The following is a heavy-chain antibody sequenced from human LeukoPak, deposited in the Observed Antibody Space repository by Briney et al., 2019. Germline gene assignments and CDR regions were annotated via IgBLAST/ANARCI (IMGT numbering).Heavy chain of an antibody. D-gene: IGHD3-3*01. CDR2: INTNTGNP. CDR3: ARSRFRFLEWLPRYYFDY. Sequence: GASVKVSCKASGYTFTSYGISWVRQAPGQGLEWMGWINTNTGNPTYAQGFTGRFVFSLDTSVSTAYLQISSLKAEDTAVYYCARSRFRFLEWLPRYYFDYWGQGTLVTVSS. V-gene: IGHV7-4-1*02. J-gene: IGHJ4*02. CDR1: GYTFTSYG.